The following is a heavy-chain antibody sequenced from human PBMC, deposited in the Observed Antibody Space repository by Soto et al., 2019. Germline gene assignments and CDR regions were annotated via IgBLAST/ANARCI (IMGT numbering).Heavy chain of an antibody. CDR2: INPNSGGT. Sequence: ASVKVSCKASGYTFTGYYMHWVRQAPGQGLEWMGWINPNSGGTNYAQKFQGWVTMTRDTSISTAYMELSRLRSDDTAVYYCARSTVNYCSSTSCYDSQQLHFDYWGQGTLVTVSS. J-gene: IGHJ4*02. CDR3: ARSTVNYCSSTSCYDSQQLHFDY. V-gene: IGHV1-2*04. CDR1: GYTFTGYY. D-gene: IGHD2-2*01.